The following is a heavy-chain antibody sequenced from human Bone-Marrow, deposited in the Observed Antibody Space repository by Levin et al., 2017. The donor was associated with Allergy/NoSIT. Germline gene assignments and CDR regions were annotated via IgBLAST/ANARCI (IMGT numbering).Heavy chain of an antibody. CDR2: ISGSGGST. J-gene: IGHJ4*02. CDR3: AKALYYDFYFDY. CDR1: GFTFSSYA. V-gene: IGHV3-23*01. D-gene: IGHD3-3*01. Sequence: LSGGSLRLSCAASGFTFSSYAMSWVRQAPGKGLEWVSAISGSGGSTYYADSVKGRFTISRDNSKNTLYLQMNSLRAEDTAVYYCAKALYYDFYFDYWGQGTLVTVSS.